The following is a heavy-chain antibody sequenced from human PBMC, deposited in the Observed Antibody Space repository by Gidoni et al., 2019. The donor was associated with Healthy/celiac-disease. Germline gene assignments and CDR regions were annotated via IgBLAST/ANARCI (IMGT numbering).Heavy chain of an antibody. J-gene: IGHJ4*02. D-gene: IGHD3-3*01. Sequence: QVQLVESGGGVVQPGRSLRLSCAASGFTFSSYAMHWVRQAPGKGLEWVAVISYDGSNKYYADSVKGRFTISRDNSKNTLYLQMNSLRAEDTAVYYCARAVSEYYDFWSAPFDYWGQGTLVTVSS. CDR3: ARAVSEYYDFWSAPFDY. V-gene: IGHV3-30-3*01. CDR1: GFTFSSYA. CDR2: ISYDGSNK.